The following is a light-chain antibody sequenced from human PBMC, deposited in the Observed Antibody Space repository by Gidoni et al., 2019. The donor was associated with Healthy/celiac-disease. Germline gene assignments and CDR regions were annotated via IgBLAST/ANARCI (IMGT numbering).Light chain of an antibody. V-gene: IGKV1-33*01. J-gene: IGKJ4*01. Sequence: DIQMTQSPSSLSASVGDRVTITCQASQDISNYLNWYQQKPGKAPKLLIYDASNLETGVPSRFSGSGSGTDFTFTISSLQPEDIATYYCQQYDNLALTFGGXNKVEIK. CDR3: QQYDNLALT. CDR1: QDISNY. CDR2: DAS.